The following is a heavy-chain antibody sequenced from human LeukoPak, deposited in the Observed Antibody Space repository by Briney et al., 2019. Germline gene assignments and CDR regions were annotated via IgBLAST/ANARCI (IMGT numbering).Heavy chain of an antibody. V-gene: IGHV1-2*04. CDR2: INPNSGGT. J-gene: IGHJ6*02. CDR1: GYTFTGYY. D-gene: IGHD5-24*01. Sequence: GASVKVSCKASGYTFTGYYMHWVRQAPGQGLEWMGWINPNSGGTNYAQKFQGWVTMTRDMSISTAYMELSRLRSDDTAVYYCARVRVEMATGDYYGMDVWGQGTTVTVSS. CDR3: ARVRVEMATGDYYGMDV.